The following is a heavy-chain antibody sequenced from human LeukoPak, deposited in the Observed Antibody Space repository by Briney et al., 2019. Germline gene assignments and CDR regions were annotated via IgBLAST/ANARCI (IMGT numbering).Heavy chain of an antibody. Sequence: ASVKVSCKASGYTFTSYGISWVRQAPGQGLEWMGWMSAYNGNTNYAQKLQGRVTMTTDTSTSTAYMKLRCLRSDDTAVYYCARGFYGGSDYYFDYWGQGTLVTVSS. J-gene: IGHJ4*02. CDR2: MSAYNGNT. CDR1: GYTFTSYG. CDR3: ARGFYGGSDYYFDY. D-gene: IGHD4-23*01. V-gene: IGHV1-18*01.